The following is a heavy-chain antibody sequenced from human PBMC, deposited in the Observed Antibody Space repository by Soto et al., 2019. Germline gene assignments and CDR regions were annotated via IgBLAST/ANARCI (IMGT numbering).Heavy chain of an antibody. CDR1: GGSLSSSSYY. Sequence: SENLSLTCPVSGGSLSSSSYYWGWIPQPPGKGLVLIGIFYYSGSTYYHPSLKSRVTISVDTSKNQFSLKLSSVTAADTAVYYCARPVDYCSGSSCYSSEWYALCGQGTLVTVSS. CDR3: ARPVDYCSGSSCYSSEWYAL. J-gene: IGHJ5*02. D-gene: IGHD2-15*01. V-gene: IGHV4-39*01. CDR2: FYYSGST.